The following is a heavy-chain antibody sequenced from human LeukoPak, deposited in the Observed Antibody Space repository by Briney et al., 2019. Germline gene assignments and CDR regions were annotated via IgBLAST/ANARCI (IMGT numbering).Heavy chain of an antibody. CDR2: IYHSGST. D-gene: IGHD3-10*01. J-gene: IGHJ4*02. Sequence: SETLSLTCAVSGGSISSSNWWSWVRQPPGKGLEWIGEIYHSGSTNYNPSLKSRVTISVDKSKNQFSLKLSSVTAADTAVYYCARVITMVRGAMALTYYFDYWGQGTLVTVSS. CDR3: ARVITMVRGAMALTYYFDY. V-gene: IGHV4-4*02. CDR1: GGSISSSNW.